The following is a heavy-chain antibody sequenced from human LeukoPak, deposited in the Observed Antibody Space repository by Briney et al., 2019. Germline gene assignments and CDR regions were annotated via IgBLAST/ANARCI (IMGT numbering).Heavy chain of an antibody. CDR3: ARDGAIGYCSSTSCSNDAFDI. V-gene: IGHV1-18*01. J-gene: IGHJ3*02. CDR1: GYTFTSYG. Sequence: SVKVSCKASGYTFTSYGISWVRQAPGQGLEWMGWISAYNGNTNYAQKLQGRVTMTTDTSTSTAYMELRSLRSDDTAVYYCARDGAIGYCSSTSCSNDAFDIWGQGTMVTVSS. CDR2: ISAYNGNT. D-gene: IGHD2-2*01.